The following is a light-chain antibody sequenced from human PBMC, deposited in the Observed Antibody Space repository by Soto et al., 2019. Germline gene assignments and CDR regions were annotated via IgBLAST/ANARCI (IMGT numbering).Light chain of an antibody. CDR3: AAWDDSLRGRV. V-gene: IGLV1-47*01. J-gene: IGLJ1*01. CDR2: RND. CDR1: ILNVGVNF. Sequence: SVMTRPPSASGTPGQRVTMSWSGSILNVGVNFVYWYQHLPGTAPKLLIYRNDQRPSGVPDRFSGSKSGTSSSLAISGLRYEDEADYYCAAWDDSLRGRVFGTGTKVTV.